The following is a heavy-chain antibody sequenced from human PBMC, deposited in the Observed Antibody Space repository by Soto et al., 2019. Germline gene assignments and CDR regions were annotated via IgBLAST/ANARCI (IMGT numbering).Heavy chain of an antibody. CDR3: AHRGGCSAVSCFSNYFDA. D-gene: IGHD2-15*01. V-gene: IGHV2-5*02. CDR1: GFSLTTSGVG. CDR2: VYWDGDE. J-gene: IGHJ5*02. Sequence: QITLKESGPALVRPTQALTLTCTFSGFSLTTSGVGVAWIRQPPGKALECLALVYWDGDERFNPSLRNRLTLTKDTSKNRVVLTMTNMDPVDTGTYYCAHRGGCSAVSCFSNYFDAWGQGALVTVSS.